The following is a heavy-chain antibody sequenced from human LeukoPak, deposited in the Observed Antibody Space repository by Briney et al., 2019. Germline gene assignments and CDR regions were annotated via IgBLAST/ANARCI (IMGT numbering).Heavy chain of an antibody. CDR1: GYTFTGYY. D-gene: IGHD5-24*01. CDR2: INPNSGGT. CDR3: ARDEQGWLPDFDY. Sequence: GASVKVSCKASGYTFTGYYMHWVRQAPGQGLEWMGWINPNSGGTNYAQKFQGRVTMTRDTSVSTAYMELSRLRSDDTAVYYCARDEQGWLPDFDYWGQGTLVTVSS. V-gene: IGHV1-2*02. J-gene: IGHJ4*02.